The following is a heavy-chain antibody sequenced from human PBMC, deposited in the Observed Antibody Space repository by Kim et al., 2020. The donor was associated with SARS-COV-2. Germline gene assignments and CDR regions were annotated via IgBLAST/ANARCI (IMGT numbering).Heavy chain of an antibody. V-gene: IGHV3-23*01. D-gene: IGHD6-6*01. CDR2: ICGSGGST. CDR3: AKVSRSIAARPSWYFGL. J-gene: IGHJ2*01. CDR1: GFTFSSYA. Sequence: GGSLRLSCAASGFTFSSYAMSWVRQAPGKGLEWVSAICGSGGSTYYADSVKGRFTISRDNSKHTLYLQMNSLRAEDTAVYYCAKVSRSIAARPSWYFGLWGRGTLFTLSS.